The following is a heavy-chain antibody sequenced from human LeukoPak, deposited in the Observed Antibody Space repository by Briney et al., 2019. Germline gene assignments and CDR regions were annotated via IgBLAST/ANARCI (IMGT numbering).Heavy chain of an antibody. CDR3: ACRYSYGFDY. D-gene: IGHD5-18*01. V-gene: IGHV4-34*01. CDR1: GGSFSGYC. Sequence: SETLSLTCAVYGGSFSGYCWSWIRQPPGKGLEWIGEINHSGSTNSHPSLRSRLTISVDTSKHQFCLKLSSVTAADTAVYYCACRYSYGFDYWGQGTLVAVSS. J-gene: IGHJ4*02. CDR2: INHSGST.